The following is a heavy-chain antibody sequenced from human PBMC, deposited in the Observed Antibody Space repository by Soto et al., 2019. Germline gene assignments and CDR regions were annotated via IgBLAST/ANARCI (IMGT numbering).Heavy chain of an antibody. CDR1: GGSISSGDYY. V-gene: IGHV4-30-4*01. D-gene: IGHD6-13*01. Sequence: PSETLSLTCTVSGGSISSGDYYWSWIRQPPGKGLEWIGYIYYSGSTYYNPSLKSRVTISVDTSKNQFSLKLSSVTAADTAVYYCARDESSSWLNYGMDVWGQGTTVTVSS. CDR2: IYYSGST. CDR3: ARDESSSWLNYGMDV. J-gene: IGHJ6*02.